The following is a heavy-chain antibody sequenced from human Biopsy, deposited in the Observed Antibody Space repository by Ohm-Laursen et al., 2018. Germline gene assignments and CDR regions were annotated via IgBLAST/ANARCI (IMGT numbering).Heavy chain of an antibody. J-gene: IGHJ5*02. V-gene: IGHV3-33*06. CDR2: IWYDGSNG. CDR3: VKAYSAIYWFDP. CDR1: GFIFNYG. D-gene: IGHD2-21*01. Sequence: SLRLSCAASGFIFNYGMHWVRQAPGKGLEWVAVIWYDGSNGNYADSVKGRFTISRDNSKNTLFLQMDSLRADDTAVYYCVKAYSAIYWFDPWGQGTLVTVSS.